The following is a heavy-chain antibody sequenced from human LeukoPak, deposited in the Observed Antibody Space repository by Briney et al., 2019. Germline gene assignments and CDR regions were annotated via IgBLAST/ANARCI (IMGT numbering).Heavy chain of an antibody. CDR1: GGSISSSSYY. J-gene: IGHJ3*02. Sequence: SETLSLTCTVSGGSISSSSYYWGWIRQPPGKGLEWIGSIYYSGSTYYNPSLKSRVTISVDTSKNQFSLKLSSVTAADTAVYYCATSYSSSWYRDHDAFDIWGQGTMVTVSS. CDR2: IYYSGST. CDR3: ATSYSSSWYRDHDAFDI. V-gene: IGHV4-39*01. D-gene: IGHD6-13*01.